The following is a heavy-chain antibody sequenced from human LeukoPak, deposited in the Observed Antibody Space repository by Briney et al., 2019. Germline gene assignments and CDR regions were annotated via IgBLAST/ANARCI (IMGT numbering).Heavy chain of an antibody. V-gene: IGHV3-66*01. CDR1: GFTVSNNY. CDR3: ASVGRVLLWFGEPKTDY. D-gene: IGHD3-10*01. CDR2: IYSDGST. Sequence: PGGSLRLSCEASGFTVSNNYMSWVRQAPGKGLEWVSVIYSDGSTYYTDSVKGRFTISRDNSKNTVYLQMNSLRAEDTAVYYCASVGRVLLWFGEPKTDYWGQGTLVTVSS. J-gene: IGHJ4*02.